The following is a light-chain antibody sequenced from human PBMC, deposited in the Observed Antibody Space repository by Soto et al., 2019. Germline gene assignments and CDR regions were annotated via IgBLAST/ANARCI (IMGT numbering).Light chain of an antibody. V-gene: IGLV2-14*03. CDR2: DVS. CDR1: SSDVGRYNY. CDR3: SSYTTSGTLS. J-gene: IGLJ2*01. Sequence: QPVLTQPASVSGSPGQSITISCTGTSSDVGRYNYVSWYQQHPGKAPKLMIYDVSNRPSGVSNRFSGSKSGDTASLTISGLQAEDEADYYCSSYTTSGTLSFGGGTKLTVL.